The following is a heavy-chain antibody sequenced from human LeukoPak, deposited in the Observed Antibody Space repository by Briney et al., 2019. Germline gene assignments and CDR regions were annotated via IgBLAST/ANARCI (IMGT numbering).Heavy chain of an antibody. D-gene: IGHD3-22*01. Sequence: PGGSLRLSCAASGFTFSSYPMNWVRQGPGKGLEWVSAISGSGDTTYYADSVKGRFTISRDTSKNTLYLQMNSLRAEDTAVYYCAREGITTPIDYWGQGTLVTVSS. CDR3: AREGITTPIDY. V-gene: IGHV3-23*01. J-gene: IGHJ4*02. CDR2: ISGSGDTT. CDR1: GFTFSSYP.